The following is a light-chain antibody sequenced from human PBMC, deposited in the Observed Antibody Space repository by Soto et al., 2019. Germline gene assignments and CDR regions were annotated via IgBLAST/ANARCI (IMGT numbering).Light chain of an antibody. V-gene: IGKV1-39*01. Sequence: DIQMTQSPSSLSASVGDRVTITCRASQNIKSYLNWYQQKLGEAPKLLIYEASSLQSGVPSRFSGSGSGADFTLTISSLQPEDFATYYCQQSYSTPLTFGGGTKVEI. CDR3: QQSYSTPLT. CDR1: QNIKSY. CDR2: EAS. J-gene: IGKJ4*01.